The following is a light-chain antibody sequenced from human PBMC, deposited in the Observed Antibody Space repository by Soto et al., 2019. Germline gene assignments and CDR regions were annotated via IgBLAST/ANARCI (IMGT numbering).Light chain of an antibody. CDR3: HHYNNWPRT. Sequence: EIVMTQSPASLSVSPGERATLSCRASQNVNSNLAWYQQKPGQAPRFLIYGASTRATGIPARFSGSGSGTEFTLTISSLQSEDFAVYYCHHYNNWPRTFGQGTK. J-gene: IGKJ1*01. CDR2: GAS. CDR1: QNVNSN. V-gene: IGKV3-15*01.